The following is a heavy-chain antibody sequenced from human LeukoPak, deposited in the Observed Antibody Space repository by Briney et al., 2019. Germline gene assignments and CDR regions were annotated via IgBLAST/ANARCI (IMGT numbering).Heavy chain of an antibody. J-gene: IGHJ4*02. Sequence: GGSLRLSCTPSKFTFSHYGMQWVRQAPGKGLEWVAVISSDGSIKVYADSVKGRFTLSRDNSINTVDLQMNSLRAEDTAVYYCVKEYHSRGFGAYFDYWGQGTLVTVSS. CDR2: ISSDGSIK. CDR1: KFTFSHYG. CDR3: VKEYHSRGFGAYFDY. V-gene: IGHV3-30*18. D-gene: IGHD3-3*01.